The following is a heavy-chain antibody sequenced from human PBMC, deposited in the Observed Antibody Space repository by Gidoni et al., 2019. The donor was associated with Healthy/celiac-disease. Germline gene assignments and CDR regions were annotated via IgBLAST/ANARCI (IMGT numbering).Heavy chain of an antibody. CDR2: ISYDGSNK. CDR1: GFTFSSYA. Sequence: QVQLVESGGGVVQPGRSLRLSCAASGFTFSSYAMHWVRQAPGKGLEWVAVISYDGSNKYYADSVKGRFTISRDNSKNTLYLQMNSLRAEDTAVYYCAREPNPMVRGVTLDYWGQGTLVTVSS. D-gene: IGHD3-10*01. CDR3: AREPNPMVRGVTLDY. V-gene: IGHV3-30-3*01. J-gene: IGHJ4*02.